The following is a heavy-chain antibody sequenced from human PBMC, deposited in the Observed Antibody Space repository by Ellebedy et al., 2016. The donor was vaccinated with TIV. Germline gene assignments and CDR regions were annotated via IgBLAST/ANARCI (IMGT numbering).Heavy chain of an antibody. J-gene: IGHJ4*02. V-gene: IGHV4-31*03. D-gene: IGHD6-13*01. Sequence: MPSETLSLTCTVSGGSISRGSYYWNLIRQYPGKGLEWIGYTYYSGSTYYNPSRKSRVNVSVDTSKNQFSLKLSSVTAADTAVYYCARGKFAAAGIDYWGQGTLVTVSS. CDR1: GGSISRGSYY. CDR2: TYYSGST. CDR3: ARGKFAAAGIDY.